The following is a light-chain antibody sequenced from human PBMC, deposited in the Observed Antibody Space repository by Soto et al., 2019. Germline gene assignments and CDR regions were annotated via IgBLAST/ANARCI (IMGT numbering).Light chain of an antibody. CDR2: DVN. CDR1: SSDVGAYNF. J-gene: IGLJ1*01. CDR3: NSYTSSSTPYV. V-gene: IGLV2-14*01. Sequence: QSVLTQPASVSGSPGQSITISCTGTSSDVGAYNFVSWYQQHPGKAPKLMIYDVNNRPSGVSDRFSGSKSGNTASLTISGLRAEDEADYYCNSYTSSSTPYVFGTGTKVTVL.